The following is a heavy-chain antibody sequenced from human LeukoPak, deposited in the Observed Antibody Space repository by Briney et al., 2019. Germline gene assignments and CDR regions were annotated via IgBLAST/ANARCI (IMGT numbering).Heavy chain of an antibody. J-gene: IGHJ4*02. V-gene: IGHV1-18*01. D-gene: IGHD2-8*01. CDR1: GYSENFYG. CDR3: AGSLGYCTSNVCYLKY. Sequence: PGASVKVSCKTSGYSENFYGITWVRRVAGQGLEWMGWISAQHGQTEYAPNSQDRVTMTTDTYTNTAYMELRSLRSDDTAVYYCAGSLGYCTSNVCYLKYWGQGTLVTVSS. CDR2: ISAQHGQT.